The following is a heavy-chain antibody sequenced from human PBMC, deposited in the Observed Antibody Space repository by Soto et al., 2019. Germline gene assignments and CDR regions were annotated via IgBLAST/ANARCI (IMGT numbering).Heavy chain of an antibody. CDR2: IKNKKDGGTT. Sequence: ESGGGLVKPGGSLRLSCAASGLTFENAWMSWVRQAPGKGLEWIGRIKNKKDGGTTDYAAPVKGRFTISRDDSRNTLYLQMRSLRTEDTAMYYCTTDPGDFEDYWGQGTQVTVSS. V-gene: IGHV3-15*01. J-gene: IGHJ4*02. CDR1: GLTFENAW. D-gene: IGHD4-17*01. CDR3: TTDPGDFEDY.